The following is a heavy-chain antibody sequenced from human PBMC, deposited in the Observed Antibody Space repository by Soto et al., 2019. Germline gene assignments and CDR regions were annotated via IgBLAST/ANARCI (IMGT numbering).Heavy chain of an antibody. Sequence: ASVKVSCKASGYTFTGYYMHWVRQAPGQGLEWMGWINPNSGGTNYAQKFQGWVTMTRDTSISTAYMELSRLRSDDTAVYYCARVDSGSSSDDFDIWGQGTMVTVSS. CDR3: ARVDSGSSSDDFDI. J-gene: IGHJ3*02. D-gene: IGHD3-10*01. V-gene: IGHV1-2*04. CDR1: GYTFTGYY. CDR2: INPNSGGT.